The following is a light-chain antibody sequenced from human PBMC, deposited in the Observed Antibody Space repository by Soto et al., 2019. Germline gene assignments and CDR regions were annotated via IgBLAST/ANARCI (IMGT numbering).Light chain of an antibody. CDR1: SGAVTSGDY. Sequence: QAVVTQEPSVTVSPGGTVTLTCGSSSGAVTSGDYPNWFQQKPGQAPRALIKSTSNKYSWTPARFSGSLLGGKAALTLSGVQPEDEADYYCLLYDGGAVVFGGGTKVTVL. V-gene: IGLV7-43*01. CDR3: LLYDGGAVV. CDR2: STS. J-gene: IGLJ3*02.